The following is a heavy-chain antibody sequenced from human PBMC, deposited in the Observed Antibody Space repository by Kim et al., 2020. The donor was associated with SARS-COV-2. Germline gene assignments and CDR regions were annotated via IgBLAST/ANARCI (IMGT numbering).Heavy chain of an antibody. J-gene: IGHJ5*02. D-gene: IGHD2-2*01. CDR2: IIPILGIA. CDR1: GGTFSSYA. Sequence: SVKVSCKASGGTFSSYAISWVRQAPGQGLEWMGRIIPILGIANYAQKFQGRVTITADKSTSTAYMELSSLRSEDTAVYYCARDALLGYCSSTSCYNWFDPWGQGTLVTVSS. CDR3: ARDALLGYCSSTSCYNWFDP. V-gene: IGHV1-69*04.